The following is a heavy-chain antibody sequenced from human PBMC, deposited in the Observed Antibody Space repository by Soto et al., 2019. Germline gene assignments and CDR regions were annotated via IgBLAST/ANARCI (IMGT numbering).Heavy chain of an antibody. Sequence: GGSLRLSCAASGFTFDDYAMHLVRQAPGKGLEWVSGISWNSGSIGYADSVKGRFTISRDNAKNSLYLQMNSLRAEDTALYYCAKEKAVAGSVFDYWGQGTLVTVSS. J-gene: IGHJ4*02. CDR2: ISWNSGSI. CDR1: GFTFDDYA. D-gene: IGHD6-19*01. CDR3: AKEKAVAGSVFDY. V-gene: IGHV3-9*01.